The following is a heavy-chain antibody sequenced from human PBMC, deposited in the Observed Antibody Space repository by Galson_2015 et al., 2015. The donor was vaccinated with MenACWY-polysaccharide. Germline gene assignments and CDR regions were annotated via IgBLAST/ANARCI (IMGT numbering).Heavy chain of an antibody. J-gene: IGHJ4*02. CDR2: INKDGSET. V-gene: IGHV3-7*01. CDR1: GFSFRSYW. D-gene: IGHD2/OR15-2a*01. CDR3: ARQPIYGWPFDY. Sequence: SLRLSCAASGFSFRSYWMTWVRQAPGQGLQWVANINKDGSETYYADSVKGRFTISRDNSRNTLFLQMGSLRPEDMALYYCARQPIYGWPFDYWGQGALVTVSS.